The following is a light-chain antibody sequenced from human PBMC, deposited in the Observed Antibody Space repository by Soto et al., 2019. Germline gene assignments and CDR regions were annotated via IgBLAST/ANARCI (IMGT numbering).Light chain of an antibody. CDR1: QSVNRY. V-gene: IGKV3-20*01. Sequence: EIVVTQSAGTLSLSPWERATLSCWASQSVNRYLVWYQQKPGQAPRLLMYDASKRATGIPDRFSGSGSGTDFTLTISRREPEDVAVYYCQQYGSSLKTFGQGTKVDIK. CDR2: DAS. CDR3: QQYGSSLKT. J-gene: IGKJ1*01.